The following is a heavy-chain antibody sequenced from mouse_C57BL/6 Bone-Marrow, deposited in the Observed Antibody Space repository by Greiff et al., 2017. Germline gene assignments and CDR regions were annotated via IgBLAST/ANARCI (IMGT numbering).Heavy chain of an antibody. V-gene: IGHV5-2*01. Sequence: EVHLVESGGGLVQPGESLKLSCESNEYEFPSHDMSWVRKTPEKRLEFVAAINSDGGRTYYPATMGRRFIISRANAKKTLYLQMSRLRSEDTALYYCARHGGSATVEGMDDWGQGTSVTVSS. CDR1: EYEFPSHD. J-gene: IGHJ4*01. CDR3: ARHGGSATVEGMDD. D-gene: IGHD1-1*01. CDR2: INSDGGRT.